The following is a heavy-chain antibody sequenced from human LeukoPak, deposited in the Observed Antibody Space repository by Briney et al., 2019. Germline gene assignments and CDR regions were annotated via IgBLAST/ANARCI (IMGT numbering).Heavy chain of an antibody. D-gene: IGHD2-2*02. CDR1: GYTFTGYY. CDR2: INPNTGGT. J-gene: IGHJ4*02. Sequence: ASVTVSCKASGYTFTGYYMHWGRQAPGQGLEWMGWINPNTGGTNYAQKLQGRVTMTTDTSTSTAYMELRSLRSDDTAVYYCAATTAAAIPGDGGLFDYWGQGTLVTVSS. CDR3: AATTAAAIPGDGGLFDY. V-gene: IGHV1-2*02.